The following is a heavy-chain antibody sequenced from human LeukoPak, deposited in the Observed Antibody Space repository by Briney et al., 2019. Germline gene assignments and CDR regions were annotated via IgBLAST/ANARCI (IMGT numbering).Heavy chain of an antibody. Sequence: GGSLRLSCVASGFTFSNYWMHWVRQAPGKGPEWVSRINKDGSITNFADSVKGRFTISRDNAKNTVYLQMNSLRAEDTAVYYCARIAAAGTYFDYWGQGTLVTVSS. CDR2: INKDGSIT. D-gene: IGHD6-13*01. J-gene: IGHJ4*02. V-gene: IGHV3-74*01. CDR1: GFTFSNYW. CDR3: ARIAAAGTYFDY.